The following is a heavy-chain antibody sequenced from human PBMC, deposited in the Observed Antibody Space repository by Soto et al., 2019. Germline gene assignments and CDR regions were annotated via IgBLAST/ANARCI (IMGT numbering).Heavy chain of an antibody. CDR1: GGTFSSYA. V-gene: IGHV1-69*01. CDR2: TIPIFGTA. J-gene: IGHJ6*02. Sequence: QVQLVQSGAEVKKPGSSVKVSCKDSGGTFSSYAISWVRQAPGQGLEWMGGTIPIFGTANYAQKFQGRVTITADESTSTVYMEQSSLRSEDTAVYYCARLRRRDYYYYGMDVWGQGTTVTVSS. CDR3: ARLRRRDYYYYGMDV.